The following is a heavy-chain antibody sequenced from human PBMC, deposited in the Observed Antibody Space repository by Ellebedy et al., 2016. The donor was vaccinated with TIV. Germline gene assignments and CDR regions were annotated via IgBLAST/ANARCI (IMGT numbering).Heavy chain of an antibody. CDR2: IYYTGAT. V-gene: IGHV4-39*01. CDR1: GDSVSNGYFY. J-gene: IGHJ5*02. Sequence: SETLSLTCTVSGDSVSNGYFYWGWIRQPPGKGLEWLGTIYYTGATSYSPSLKSRVTISIDTSSNQFSLNLSSVTSADTAVYYCARQSSLYYGSGSPIVDWFDPWGQGSLVTVSS. CDR3: ARQSSLYYGSGSPIVDWFDP. D-gene: IGHD3-10*01.